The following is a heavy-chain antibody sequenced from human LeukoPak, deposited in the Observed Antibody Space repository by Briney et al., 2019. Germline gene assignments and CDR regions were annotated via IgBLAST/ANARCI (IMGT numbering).Heavy chain of an antibody. V-gene: IGHV3-66*01. CDR2: IYSGSST. CDR1: GFTVSSNY. CDR3: APDLRGAAWSLDY. D-gene: IGHD3-3*01. Sequence: GGSLRLSCAASGFTVSSNYMSWVRQAPGKGLEWVSVIYSGSSTYYADSVKGRFTISRDNSKNTLYLQMNSLRGEDTAVYYCAPDLRGAAWSLDYWGQGTLVTVSS. J-gene: IGHJ4*02.